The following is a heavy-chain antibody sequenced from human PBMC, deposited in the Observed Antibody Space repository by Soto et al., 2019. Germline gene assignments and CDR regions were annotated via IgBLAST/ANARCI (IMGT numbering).Heavy chain of an antibody. Sequence: GGSLRLSCAVSGFIFSDFSMNWVRQAPGKGLEWVASIGSSGGYIFYADSVKGRFTISRDNAKKSLDLQINSLRAEDTAVYYCTTALTIFGVVIIAHMDVWGQGTTVTVSS. CDR3: TTALTIFGVVIIAHMDV. D-gene: IGHD3-3*01. V-gene: IGHV3-21*03. CDR1: GFIFSDFS. J-gene: IGHJ6*02. CDR2: IGSSGGYI.